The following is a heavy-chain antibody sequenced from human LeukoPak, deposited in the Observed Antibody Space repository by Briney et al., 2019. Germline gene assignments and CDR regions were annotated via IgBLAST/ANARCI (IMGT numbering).Heavy chain of an antibody. J-gene: IGHJ4*02. D-gene: IGHD5-24*01. CDR2: IYSGGST. Sequence: GGSLRLSCAASGFTVSSNFMNWVRQAPGKGLEWVSVIYSGGSTYYADSVKGRFTISRHNSKNTLYLQMNSLRPEDTAVYYCARDTGGLQYFDYWGQGTLVTVSS. CDR1: GFTVSSNF. V-gene: IGHV3-53*04. CDR3: ARDTGGLQYFDY.